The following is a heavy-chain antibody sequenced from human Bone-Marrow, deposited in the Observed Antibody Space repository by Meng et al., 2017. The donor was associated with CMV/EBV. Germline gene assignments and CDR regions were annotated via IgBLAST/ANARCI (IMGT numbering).Heavy chain of an antibody. V-gene: IGHV1-69*05. J-gene: IGHJ4*02. CDR2: IIPIFGTA. Sequence: SVKVSCKAPGGTFSDYTFSWVRQAPGQGLEWMGGIIPIFGTANYAQKFQGRVTITTDESTSTAYMELSSLRSEDTAVYYCAAEYSSGYNWGQGTLVTVSS. D-gene: IGHD6-19*01. CDR1: GGTFSDYT. CDR3: AAEYSSGYN.